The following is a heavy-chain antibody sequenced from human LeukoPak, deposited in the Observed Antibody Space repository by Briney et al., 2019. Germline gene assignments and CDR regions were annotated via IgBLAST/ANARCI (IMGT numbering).Heavy chain of an antibody. Sequence: GGSLRLSCAASGFTLSNYAMSWVRQAPGKGLEWVSGVSGSGGNTYYADSVKGRFTISRDNSKNTLFLQMNSLRAEDTAVYYCAKGTIVAAYYFDYWGQGTLVTVSS. CDR3: AKGTIVAAYYFDY. J-gene: IGHJ4*02. D-gene: IGHD6-13*01. CDR2: VSGSGGNT. V-gene: IGHV3-23*01. CDR1: GFTLSNYA.